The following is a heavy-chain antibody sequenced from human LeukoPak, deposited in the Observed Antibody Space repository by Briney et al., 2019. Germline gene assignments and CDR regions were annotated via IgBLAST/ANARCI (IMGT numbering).Heavy chain of an antibody. CDR3: ARDDIVATIPLDY. Sequence: PGGSLRLSCAASGFTFSGFAMHWVRLAPYKGPEWMAGIRYDGTDRFYADSVKGRFTISRDNAKNSLYLQMNSLRAEDTAVYYCARDDIVATIPLDYWGQGTLVTVSS. CDR1: GFTFSGFA. J-gene: IGHJ4*02. CDR2: IRYDGTDR. D-gene: IGHD5-12*01. V-gene: IGHV3-33*01.